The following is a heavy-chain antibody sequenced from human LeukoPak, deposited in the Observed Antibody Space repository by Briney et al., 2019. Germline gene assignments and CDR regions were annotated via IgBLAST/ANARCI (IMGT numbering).Heavy chain of an antibody. J-gene: IGHJ3*02. V-gene: IGHV4-39*01. CDR3: ARRAGFRAFDI. Sequence: PSETLSLTCTVSGGSLSSICYYWGWIRQPPGKGLEWIGNIFYTGNTYYNPSLKSRLTIAVYTSKNQFSLKVISVTAAQTAVYYCARRAGFRAFDIWGQGRMVTV. D-gene: IGHD5-24*01. CDR1: GGSLSSICYY. CDR2: IFYTGNT.